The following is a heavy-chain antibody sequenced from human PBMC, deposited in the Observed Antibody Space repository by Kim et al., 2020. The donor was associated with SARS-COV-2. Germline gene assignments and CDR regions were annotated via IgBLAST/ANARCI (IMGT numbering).Heavy chain of an antibody. CDR1: GDSISSSFW. Sequence: SETLSLTCAVSGDSISSSFWGNWVRQPPGKGLEWIGAVYHGGSTIYNPSLKSRITISVDKSKNQFSLKLNSVTAADTAVYYCARADVIQWCFDPWGQGTLVTVSS. J-gene: IGHJ5*02. D-gene: IGHD2-15*01. V-gene: IGHV4-4*02. CDR2: VYHGGST. CDR3: ARADVIQWCFDP.